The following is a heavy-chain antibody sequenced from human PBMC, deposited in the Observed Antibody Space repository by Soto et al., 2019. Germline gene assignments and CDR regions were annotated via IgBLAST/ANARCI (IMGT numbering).Heavy chain of an antibody. CDR2: IGAARDP. J-gene: IGHJ6*02. CDR3: ARAYTGRLPRRADYYYAMDV. Sequence: PGVSLRLSCATSGITFSNFDIYYGRQEPGKVLEWVSLIGAARDPYYLGSVKGRFTISRENAKNSVYLQMNDLRAGDSAVYYCARAYTGRLPRRADYYYAMDVWGQGTTVTVSS. CDR1: GITFSNFD. D-gene: IGHD2-2*02. V-gene: IGHV3-13*04.